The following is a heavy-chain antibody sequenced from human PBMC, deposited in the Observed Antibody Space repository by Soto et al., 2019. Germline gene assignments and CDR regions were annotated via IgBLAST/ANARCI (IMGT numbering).Heavy chain of an antibody. Sequence: GGSLRLSCAASGFTFSSYSMNWVRQAPGKGLEWVSSISSSSSYIYYADSMKGRFTISRDNAKNSLYLQMNSLRAEDTAVYYCASPLIAVAGGDAFDIWGQGTMVTVSS. V-gene: IGHV3-21*01. J-gene: IGHJ3*02. CDR1: GFTFSSYS. CDR3: ASPLIAVAGGDAFDI. D-gene: IGHD6-19*01. CDR2: ISSSSSYI.